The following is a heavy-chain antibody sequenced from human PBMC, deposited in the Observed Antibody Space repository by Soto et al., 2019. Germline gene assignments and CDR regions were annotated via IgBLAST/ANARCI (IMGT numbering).Heavy chain of an antibody. CDR3: AKRPDYYDSSGYYS. V-gene: IGHV3-23*01. D-gene: IGHD3-22*01. CDR1: GFTFSSYA. CDR2: ISGSGGST. Sequence: EVQLLESGGGLVQPGGSLRLSCAASGFTFSSYAMSWVRQAPGKGLEWVSAISGSGGSTYYADSVKGRFTISRDNSENTLYLQMNSLRAEDTAVYYCAKRPDYYDSSGYYSWGQGTLVTVSS. J-gene: IGHJ4*02.